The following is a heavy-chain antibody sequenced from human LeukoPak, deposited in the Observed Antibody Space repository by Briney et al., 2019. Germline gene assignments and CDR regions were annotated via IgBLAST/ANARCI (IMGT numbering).Heavy chain of an antibody. CDR3: ARDDGDYVYYYGMDV. CDR2: IWYDGSNK. Sequence: QSGGSLRLSCAASGFTFGSYGMHWVRQAPGKGLEWVAVIWYDGSNKYYADSVKGRFTISRDNSKNTLYLQMNSLRAEDTAVYYCARDDGDYVYYYGMDVWGQGTTVTVSS. V-gene: IGHV3-33*01. D-gene: IGHD4-17*01. CDR1: GFTFGSYG. J-gene: IGHJ6*02.